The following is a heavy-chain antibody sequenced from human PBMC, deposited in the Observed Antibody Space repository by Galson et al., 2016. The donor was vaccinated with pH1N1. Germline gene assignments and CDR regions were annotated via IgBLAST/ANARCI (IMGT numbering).Heavy chain of an antibody. Sequence: QSGAEVKKPGESLKISCQGSGYSFRSSWIGWVRQMPGKGLEWMGIIYLGGSHIRYSPSFQGQVTISADKSINIVYLQWSSLKASDTAIYYCARQNDYGDYRGDAFDIWGQGTVVIVSS. J-gene: IGHJ3*02. D-gene: IGHD4-17*01. V-gene: IGHV5-51*01. CDR3: ARQNDYGDYRGDAFDI. CDR2: IYLGGSHI. CDR1: GYSFRSSW.